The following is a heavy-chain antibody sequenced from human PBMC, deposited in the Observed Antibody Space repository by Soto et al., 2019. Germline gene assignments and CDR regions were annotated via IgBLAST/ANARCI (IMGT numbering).Heavy chain of an antibody. V-gene: IGHV1-3*01. CDR3: ARSIVVVTALDY. Sequence: ASVKVSCKASGYTFTTYAMHWVRQAPGQRLEWMGWINAGNGNTKYSQKFQGRVTITRDTSASTVYMELSSLRSEDTAVYYCARSIVVVTALDYWGQGTLVTVSS. D-gene: IGHD2-21*02. CDR1: GYTFTTYA. CDR2: INAGNGNT. J-gene: IGHJ4*02.